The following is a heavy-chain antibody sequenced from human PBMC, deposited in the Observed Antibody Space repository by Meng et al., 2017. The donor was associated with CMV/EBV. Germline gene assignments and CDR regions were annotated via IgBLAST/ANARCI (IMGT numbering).Heavy chain of an antibody. CDR3: ARDSHFDKDAFDI. D-gene: IGHD3-9*01. CDR1: GGPISSGDYY. J-gene: IGHJ3*02. V-gene: IGHV4-30-4*08. Sequence: LRLSCTVSGGPISSGDYYWSWIRQPPGKGLEWIGYIYYSGSTYYNPSLKSRITMSVDPSKNQFSLKLSSVTAADTAVYYCARDSHFDKDAFDIWGQGTMVTVSS. CDR2: IYYSGST.